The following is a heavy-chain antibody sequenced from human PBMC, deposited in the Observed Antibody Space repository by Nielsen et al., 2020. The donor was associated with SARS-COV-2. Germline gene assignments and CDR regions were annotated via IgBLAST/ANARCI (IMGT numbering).Heavy chain of an antibody. CDR3: ARYDAIILAAFDI. D-gene: IGHD5-12*01. J-gene: IGHJ3*02. Sequence: GGSLRLSCAASGVTFDDYGMSWVRQAPGKGLEWVSGINWNGGSTGYADSVKGRFTISRDNSKNTLYLQMNSLRAEDTAVYYCARYDAIILAAFDIWGQGTMVTVSS. CDR2: INWNGGST. CDR1: GVTFDDYG. V-gene: IGHV3-20*04.